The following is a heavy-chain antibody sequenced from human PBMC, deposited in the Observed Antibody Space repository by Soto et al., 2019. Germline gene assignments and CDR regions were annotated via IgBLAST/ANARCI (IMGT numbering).Heavy chain of an antibody. CDR2: VYHTGRT. CDR3: ARDFAYFDP. J-gene: IGHJ4*02. D-gene: IGHD3-3*01. CDR1: GGSFTSGSYS. V-gene: IGHV4-61*01. Sequence: SETLSLTCTVSGGSFTSGSYSWSWIRQPPGKGLEWIGYVYHTGRTSYNPSLKSRVSISIDTSKNQFSLNLDSVTAADTAVYFCARDFAYFDPWGQGTLVTVSS.